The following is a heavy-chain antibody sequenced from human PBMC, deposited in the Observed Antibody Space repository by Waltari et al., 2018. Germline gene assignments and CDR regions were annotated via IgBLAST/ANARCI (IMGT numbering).Heavy chain of an antibody. J-gene: IGHJ1*01. Sequence: EVQLLESGGGLVQPGGSLRLSCAASAFTFSSYALSWVGQAPGKGLEWVSVIYSGGSTYYADSVKGRFTISRDNSKNTLYLQMNSLRAEDTAVYYCASLKGYFQHWGQGTLVTVSS. CDR1: AFTFSSYA. V-gene: IGHV3-23*03. CDR2: IYSGGST. CDR3: ASLKGYFQH.